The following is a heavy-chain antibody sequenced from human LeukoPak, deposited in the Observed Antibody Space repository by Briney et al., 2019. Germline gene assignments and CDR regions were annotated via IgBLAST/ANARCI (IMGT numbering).Heavy chain of an antibody. D-gene: IGHD5-12*01. V-gene: IGHV1-46*01. J-gene: IGHJ6*02. CDR2: INPSGGST. Sequence: ASVKVSCKASGYTFTSYYMHWVRQAPGQGLEWMGIINPSGGSTSYAQKFQGRVTMTRDTSTSTVYMELSSLRSEDTAVYYCARRRGLRHYYYGMDVWGQGTTVTVSS. CDR1: GYTFTSYY. CDR3: ARRRGLRHYYYGMDV.